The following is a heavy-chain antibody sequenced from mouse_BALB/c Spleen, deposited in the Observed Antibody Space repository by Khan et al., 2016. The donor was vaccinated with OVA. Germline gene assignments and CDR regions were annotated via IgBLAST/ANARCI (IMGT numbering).Heavy chain of an antibody. CDR2: INPSSGGT. CDR3: TRSGYGSFAY. Sequence: LMESGAELVKPGASVRLSCKASGYTFTSYYLYWVKQRPGQGLEWIGDINPSSGGTNFNEKFKSKATLTVDKSSSTAYIQLNSLTSEDSAVYYCTRSGYGSFAYWGQGTLVTVSA. V-gene: IGHV1S81*02. CDR1: GYTFTSYY. J-gene: IGHJ3*01. D-gene: IGHD2-2*01.